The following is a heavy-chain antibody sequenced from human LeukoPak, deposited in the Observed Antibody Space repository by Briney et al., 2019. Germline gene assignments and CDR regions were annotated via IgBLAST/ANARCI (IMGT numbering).Heavy chain of an antibody. CDR1: GYTFTSYG. V-gene: IGHV1-69*13. D-gene: IGHD3-9*01. CDR2: IIPMFGTA. J-gene: IGHJ4*02. CDR3: AREYVRYFDWLSLGY. Sequence: GASVKVSCKASGYTFTSYGISWVRQAPGQGLEWMGGIIPMFGTANYAQKFQGRVTITADESTSTAYMELSSLRAKDTAVYYCAREYVRYFDWLSLGYWGQGTLVTVSS.